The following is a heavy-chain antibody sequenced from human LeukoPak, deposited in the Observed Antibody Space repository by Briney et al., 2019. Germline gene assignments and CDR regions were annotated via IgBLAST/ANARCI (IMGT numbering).Heavy chain of an antibody. CDR1: GFTFSDYY. D-gene: IGHD5-24*01. Sequence: SGGSMRLSCAASGFTFSDYYMSWIRQAPGKGLEWVSYISSSGSTIYYADSVKGRFTIPRDNAKNSLYLQMNSLRAEDTAVYYCARDRKRWLLDYWGQGTLVTVSS. CDR3: ARDRKRWLLDY. V-gene: IGHV3-11*04. CDR2: ISSSGSTI. J-gene: IGHJ4*02.